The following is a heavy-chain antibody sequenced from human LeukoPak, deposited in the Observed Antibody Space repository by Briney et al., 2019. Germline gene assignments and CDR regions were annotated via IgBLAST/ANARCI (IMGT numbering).Heavy chain of an antibody. D-gene: IGHD3-3*01. Sequence: SETLSLTCTVSGGSISSSSYYWGWIRQPPGKGLEWIGSIYYSGSTYYNPSLKSRVTISVDTSKNQFSLKLSSVTAADTAVYYCALDFWSGYPTEGDYWGQGTLVTVSS. J-gene: IGHJ4*02. CDR3: ALDFWSGYPTEGDY. CDR2: IYYSGST. CDR1: GGSISSSSYY. V-gene: IGHV4-39*01.